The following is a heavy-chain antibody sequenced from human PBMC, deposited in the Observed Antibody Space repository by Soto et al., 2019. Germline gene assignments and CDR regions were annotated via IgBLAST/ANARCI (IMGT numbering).Heavy chain of an antibody. D-gene: IGHD3-22*01. J-gene: IGHJ5*02. Sequence: WGSLRLSCAASGFTFISYGIHFFRHSPFKWLEWVAVISYDGSNKYYADSVKGRFTISRDNSKNTLYLQMNSLRAEDTAVYYCAKSYYYDSSGYYNWFDPWGQGTLVTVSS. CDR3: AKSYYYDSSGYYNWFDP. CDR2: ISYDGSNK. CDR1: GFTFISYG. V-gene: IGHV3-30*18.